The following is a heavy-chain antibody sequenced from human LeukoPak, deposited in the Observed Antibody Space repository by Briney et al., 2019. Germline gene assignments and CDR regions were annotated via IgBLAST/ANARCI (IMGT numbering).Heavy chain of an antibody. CDR1: GYTFTGYY. V-gene: IGHV1-2*02. J-gene: IGHJ5*02. CDR2: INPNSGGT. Sequence: GASVKVSCKASGYTFTGYYMLWVRQAPGQGLEWMGWINPNSGGTNYAQKFQGRVTMTRDTSISTAYMELSRLRSDDTPVYSCARDPITMVRGAPNWFDPWGQGTLVTVSS. D-gene: IGHD3-10*01. CDR3: ARDPITMVRGAPNWFDP.